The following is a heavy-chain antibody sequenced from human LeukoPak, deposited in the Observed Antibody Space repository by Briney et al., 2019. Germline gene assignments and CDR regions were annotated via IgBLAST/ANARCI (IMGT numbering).Heavy chain of an antibody. D-gene: IGHD2/OR15-2a*01. CDR2: IWYDGSNK. J-gene: IGHJ4*02. CDR1: GFTFSSYG. V-gene: IGHV3-33*08. CDR3: AREGPRGNSQFDY. Sequence: GGSLRLSCSVSGFTFSSYGMHWVRQAPGKGLEWVALIWYDGSNKYYTDSVKGRLTISRDNSKNTLYLQMNSLRAEDTAIYYCAREGPRGNSQFDYWGQGTLVTVSS.